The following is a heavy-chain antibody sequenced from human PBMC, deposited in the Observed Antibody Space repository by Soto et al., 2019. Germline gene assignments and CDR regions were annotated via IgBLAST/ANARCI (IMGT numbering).Heavy chain of an antibody. CDR1: GGSFSGYY. CDR3: ARGRGAAIVVVVAATLAFDI. CDR2: INHSGST. J-gene: IGHJ3*02. D-gene: IGHD2-15*01. V-gene: IGHV4-34*01. Sequence: SETLSLTCAVYGGSFSGYYWSWIRQPPGKGLEWIGEINHSGSTNYNPSLKSRVTISVDTSKNQFSLKLSSVTAADTAVYYCARGRGAAIVVVVAATLAFDIWGQGTMVTVSS.